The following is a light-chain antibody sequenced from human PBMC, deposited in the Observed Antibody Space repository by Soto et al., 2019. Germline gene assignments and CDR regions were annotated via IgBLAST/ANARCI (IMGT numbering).Light chain of an antibody. J-gene: IGKJ4*01. CDR1: QSVSSY. CDR2: DAS. CDR3: QQRSNWPLT. V-gene: IGKV3-11*01. Sequence: EIVLTQSPATLSLSPGERATLSCRASQSVSSYLAWYQQKPGQAPRLLIYDASNRATGIPARFSGSGSGTDFTLTISSQEPEDFAVYYCQQRSNWPLTFGGGTKVDI.